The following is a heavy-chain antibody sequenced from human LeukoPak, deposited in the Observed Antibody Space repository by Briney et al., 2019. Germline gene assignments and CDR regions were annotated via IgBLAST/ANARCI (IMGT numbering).Heavy chain of an antibody. D-gene: IGHD1-26*01. Sequence: PSETLSLTCAVYGGSFSGYYWSWIRQPPGKGLEWIGEINHSGSTNYNPSLKSRVTISVDTSKNQFSLKLSSVTAADTAVFYCVRAGNRGSGDYWGQGTLVTVSS. V-gene: IGHV4-34*01. CDR3: VRAGNRGSGDY. CDR2: INHSGST. CDR1: GGSFSGYY. J-gene: IGHJ4*02.